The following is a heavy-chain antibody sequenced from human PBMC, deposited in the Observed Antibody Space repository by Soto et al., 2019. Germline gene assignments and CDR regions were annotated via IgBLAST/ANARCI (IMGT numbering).Heavy chain of an antibody. CDR3: ARNRLLWFEDFDP. D-gene: IGHD3-10*01. Sequence: QVQLVQSGAEVKKPGASVKVSCKASGYSFQTYSTHWVRQAPGQRLERMGSINAGSGNAKYSPKFQDRVTITRDTSATTAYMQLSSLRSEDTAVYFCARNRLLWFEDFDPWGQGTLVTVSS. J-gene: IGHJ5*02. CDR1: GYSFQTYS. CDR2: INAGSGNA. V-gene: IGHV1-3*01.